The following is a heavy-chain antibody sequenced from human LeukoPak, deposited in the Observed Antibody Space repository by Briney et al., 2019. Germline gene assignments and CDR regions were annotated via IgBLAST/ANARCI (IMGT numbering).Heavy chain of an antibody. D-gene: IGHD3-22*01. CDR1: GXTFSSYA. CDR3: VKGLEDRHDSTGYYCNWFDP. J-gene: IGHJ5*02. V-gene: IGHV3-23*01. CDR2: INGEGGRT. Sequence: GRSLRLSCAASGXTFSSYAMSWVRQAPGKGLEWVSTINGEGGRTYYADSVKGRFTISRDNSKNMLSVQINSLRAEDTAIYYCVKGLEDRHDSTGYYCNWFDPWGQGTLVTVSS.